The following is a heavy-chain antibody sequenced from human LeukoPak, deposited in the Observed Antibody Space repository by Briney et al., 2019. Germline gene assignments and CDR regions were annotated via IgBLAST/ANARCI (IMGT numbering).Heavy chain of an antibody. CDR1: GYSFTTYW. V-gene: IGHV5-51*01. CDR2: IYPGDSDT. CDR3: ARHRDHSNYMSPSDY. Sequence: GESLKISCLGSGYSFTTYWIAWVRQMPGKGLEWMGFIYPGDSDTRVSPSFQGHITISADKSISTAYLQWSSLKASDTAMYYCARHRDHSNYMSPSDYWGQGTLVTVSS. J-gene: IGHJ4*02. D-gene: IGHD4-11*01.